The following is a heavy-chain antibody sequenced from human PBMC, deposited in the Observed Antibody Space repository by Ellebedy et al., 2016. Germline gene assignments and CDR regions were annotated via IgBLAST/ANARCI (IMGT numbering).Heavy chain of an antibody. CDR1: GFTFSSHA. D-gene: IGHD1-26*01. J-gene: IGHJ4*02. CDR3: VTEISGSFPE. CDR2: VKRKSDGGTI. V-gene: IGHV3-15*01. Sequence: GESLKISCEASGFTFSSHAMSWVRQAPGQGLVWVGLVKRKSDGGTIDYAAPVRGRFTISRDDSKNTLYLQMASLKLEDTAVYYCVTEISGSFPEWGQGTLVTVSS.